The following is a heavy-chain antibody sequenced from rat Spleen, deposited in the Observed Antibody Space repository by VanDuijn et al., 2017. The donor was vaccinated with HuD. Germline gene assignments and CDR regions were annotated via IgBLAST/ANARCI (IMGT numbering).Heavy chain of an antibody. V-gene: IGHV3-3*01. D-gene: IGHD5-1*01. CDR2: INSAGST. CDR1: GYSITSSYR. CDR3: ARSGARGWDVMDA. Sequence: EVQLQESGPGLVKPSQSLSLTCSVTGYSITSSYRWNWIRKFPGNKLEWMGYINSAGSTNYNPYLNSGTSITKDTSKNQCYLQVNSVTTENTATYYYARSGARGWDVMDAWGEEASVTVSS. J-gene: IGHJ4*01.